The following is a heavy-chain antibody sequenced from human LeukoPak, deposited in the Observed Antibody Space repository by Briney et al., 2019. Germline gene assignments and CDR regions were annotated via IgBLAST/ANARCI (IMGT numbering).Heavy chain of an antibody. D-gene: IGHD6-19*01. CDR1: GFTFSKYW. CDR3: ATKQWLAPPPDS. V-gene: IGHV3-74*01. J-gene: IGHJ4*02. Sequence: GGSLRLSCAASGFTFSKYWMLWVRQAPGKGLESVSRINTVRTVTTYADSVKGRFTVSRDNADNTMFLQMNSVRDEDTAVYYCATKQWLAPPPDSWGQGTPVTVSS. CDR2: INTVRTVT.